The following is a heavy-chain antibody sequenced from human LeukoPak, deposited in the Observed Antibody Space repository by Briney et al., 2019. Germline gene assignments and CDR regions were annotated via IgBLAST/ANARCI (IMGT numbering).Heavy chain of an antibody. J-gene: IGHJ4*02. V-gene: IGHV4-34*01. Sequence: SETLSLTCAVYGGSFSGYYWSWIRQPPGKGLEWIGEINHCGSTNYNPSLKSRVTISVDTSKNQFSLKLSSVTAADTAVYYCARVVREDIVVVVAATLFDYWGQGTLVTVSS. CDR2: INHCGST. D-gene: IGHD2-15*01. CDR3: ARVVREDIVVVVAATLFDY. CDR1: GGSFSGYY.